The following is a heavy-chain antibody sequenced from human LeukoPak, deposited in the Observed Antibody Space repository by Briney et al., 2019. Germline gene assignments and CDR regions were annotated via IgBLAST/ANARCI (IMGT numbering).Heavy chain of an antibody. D-gene: IGHD1-14*01. V-gene: IGHV3-30*04. J-gene: IGHJ6*03. CDR2: ISYDGSNK. CDR3: ASTSSPLYYYYMDV. Sequence: PGRSLRLSCAASGFTFSSYAMHWVRQAPGKGLEWVAVISYDGSNKYYADSVKGRFTISRDNSKNTLYLQMNSLRAEDTAVYYCASTSSPLYYYYMDVWGKGTTVTVSS. CDR1: GFTFSSYA.